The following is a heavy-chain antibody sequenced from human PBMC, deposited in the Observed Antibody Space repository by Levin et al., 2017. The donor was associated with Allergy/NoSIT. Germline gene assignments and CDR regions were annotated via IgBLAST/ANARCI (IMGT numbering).Heavy chain of an antibody. D-gene: IGHD6-19*01. J-gene: IGHJ6*02. Sequence: GGSLRLSCAASGFTFSDHYMDWVRQAPGKGLEWVGRTRNKANSYTTEYAASVKGRFTITSDDAKNSLYLQTNSLKTEDTAVYYCARGAKGLGPAVYYYGMDVWGQGTPVTVSS. CDR1: GFTFSDHY. CDR3: ARGAKGLGPAVYYYGMDV. V-gene: IGHV3-72*01. CDR2: TRNKANSYTT.